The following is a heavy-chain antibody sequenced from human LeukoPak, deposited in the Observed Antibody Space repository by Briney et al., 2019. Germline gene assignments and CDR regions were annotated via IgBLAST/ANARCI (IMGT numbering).Heavy chain of an antibody. D-gene: IGHD5-24*01. Sequence: GGSLRLSCAASGFTFSSYAMSWVRQAPGKGLEWVSAISGSGGSTYYADSVKGRFTISRDNAKNSLYLQMNSLRAEDTALYYCAKGREMATTYYFDYWGQGTLVTVSS. CDR3: AKGREMATTYYFDY. CDR2: ISGSGGST. J-gene: IGHJ4*02. CDR1: GFTFSSYA. V-gene: IGHV3-23*01.